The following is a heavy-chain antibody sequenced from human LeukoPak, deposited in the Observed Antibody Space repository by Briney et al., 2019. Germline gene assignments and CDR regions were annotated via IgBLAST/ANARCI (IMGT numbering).Heavy chain of an antibody. D-gene: IGHD3-3*01. CDR3: ARGDLPGGD. Sequence: ASVKVSCKASGYTFTGYYIHWVRQAPGQGLEWLGWINPKNGGTKYAQRFQGRVTMTRDTSIKTVYLDLSSLRSDDTATFYCARGDLPGGDWGQGTLVTVSS. V-gene: IGHV1-2*02. CDR1: GYTFTGYY. CDR2: INPKNGGT. J-gene: IGHJ4*02.